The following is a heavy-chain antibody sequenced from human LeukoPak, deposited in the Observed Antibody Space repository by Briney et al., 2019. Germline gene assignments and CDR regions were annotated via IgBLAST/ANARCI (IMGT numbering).Heavy chain of an antibody. V-gene: IGHV3-23*01. CDR3: ARDRYYYYYGMDV. CDR2: ISGSGGST. Sequence: GGSLRLSCAASGFTFSSYAMSWVRQAPGKGLEWVSAISGSGGSTYYADSVKGRFTISRDNSKNTLYLQMNSLRAEDTAVYYCARDRYYYYYGMDVWGQGTTVTVSS. J-gene: IGHJ6*02. CDR1: GFTFSSYA.